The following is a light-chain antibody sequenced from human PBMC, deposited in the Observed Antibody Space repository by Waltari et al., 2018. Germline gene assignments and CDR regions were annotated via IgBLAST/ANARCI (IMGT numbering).Light chain of an antibody. CDR3: QHYVRLPAT. CDR1: QSVSRS. V-gene: IGKV3-20*01. J-gene: IGKJ1*01. CDR2: GAS. Sequence: IVLTQSPGTLSLSPGERATLSCRASQSVSRSFAWYQQKPGQAPKLLLYGASTRATGIPDRFTGSGSGTDFSLTISSLEPEDFAIYFCQHYVRLPATFGQGTKVEIK.